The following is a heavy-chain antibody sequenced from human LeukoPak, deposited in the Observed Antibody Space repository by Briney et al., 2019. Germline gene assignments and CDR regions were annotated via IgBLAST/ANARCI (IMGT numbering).Heavy chain of an antibody. J-gene: IGHJ4*02. CDR3: ARHVRGVATYYFDY. D-gene: IGHD3-10*02. CDR2: IYYSGST. CDR1: GGSISSYY. Sequence: SETLSLTCTVSGGSISSYYWSWIWQPPGKGLEWIGYIYYSGSTNYSPSLKSRVTISVDTSKNQFSLKLSSVTAADTAVYYCARHVRGVATYYFDYWGQGTLVTVSS. V-gene: IGHV4-59*08.